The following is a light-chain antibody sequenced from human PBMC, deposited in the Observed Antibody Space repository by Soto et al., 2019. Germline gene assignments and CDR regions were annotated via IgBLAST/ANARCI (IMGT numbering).Light chain of an antibody. CDR3: QSYYATLSGSYV. V-gene: IGLV1-40*01. CDR1: SANIGAGYG. J-gene: IGLJ1*01. CDR2: GTT. Sequence: SVPTEPPSVSGAPGHWVSISCPGSSANIGAGYGEHWDQQVSETAPKIIIYGTTKRPTGGPDRFSSSKSGTSAALAITGLQPEDEAESYSQSYYATLSGSYVFGSGSKVPVL.